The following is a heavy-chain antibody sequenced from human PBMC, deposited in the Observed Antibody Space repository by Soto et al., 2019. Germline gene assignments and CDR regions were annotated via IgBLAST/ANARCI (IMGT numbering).Heavy chain of an antibody. Sequence: ASVKVSCKASGYTFTGYYMHWVRQAPRQGLEWMGWINPNSGGTNYAQKFQGRVTMTRDTSISTAYMELSRLRSDDTAVYYCACLYYYGSGSYYKFDYWGQGTLVTVSS. CDR1: GYTFTGYY. J-gene: IGHJ4*02. CDR3: ACLYYYGSGSYYKFDY. V-gene: IGHV1-2*02. D-gene: IGHD3-10*01. CDR2: INPNSGGT.